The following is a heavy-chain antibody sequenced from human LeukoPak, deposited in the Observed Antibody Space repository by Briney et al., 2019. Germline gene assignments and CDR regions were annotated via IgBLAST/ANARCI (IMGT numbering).Heavy chain of an antibody. CDR1: GFTFSTYA. Sequence: TGGSLTLSCAASGFTFSTYAMLWVRPTPGKGLEYVSSISNNRGDTYHATSVKGRFTISRDNSKNTLDLQMGSLRAHDMCLYYCARYGSGVSWYSGYDYWGQGTLVTVSS. CDR2: ISNNRGDT. CDR3: ARYGSGVSWYSGYDY. D-gene: IGHD2-15*01. J-gene: IGHJ4*02. V-gene: IGHV3-64*01.